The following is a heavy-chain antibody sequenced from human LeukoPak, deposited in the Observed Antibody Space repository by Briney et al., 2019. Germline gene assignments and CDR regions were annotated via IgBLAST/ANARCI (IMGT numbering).Heavy chain of an antibody. Sequence: GASVKVSCKASGGTFSSYAISWVRQAPGQGLERMGRIIPILGIANYAQKFQGRVTITADKSTSTAYMELSSLRSEDTPVYYCASETGGLVGGFDPWGQGTLVTVSS. CDR3: ASETGGLVGGFDP. CDR2: IIPILGIA. J-gene: IGHJ5*02. CDR1: GGTFSSYA. V-gene: IGHV1-69*04. D-gene: IGHD7-27*01.